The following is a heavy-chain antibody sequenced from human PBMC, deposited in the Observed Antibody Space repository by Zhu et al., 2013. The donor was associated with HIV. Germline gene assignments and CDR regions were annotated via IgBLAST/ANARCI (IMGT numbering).Heavy chain of an antibody. V-gene: IGHV1-2*02. CDR1: GYTFTGYY. CDR2: INPNSGGT. D-gene: IGHD3-9*01. J-gene: IGHJ6*02. CDR3: ARVKGRYDILTGSSLDYYYYGMDV. Sequence: QVQLVQSGAEVKKPGASVKVSCKASGYTFTGYYMHWVRQAPGQGLEWMGWINPNSGGTNYAQKFQGRVTMTRDTSISTAYMELSRLRSDDTAVYYCARVKGRYDILTGSSLDYYYYGMDVWGQGPRSPSP.